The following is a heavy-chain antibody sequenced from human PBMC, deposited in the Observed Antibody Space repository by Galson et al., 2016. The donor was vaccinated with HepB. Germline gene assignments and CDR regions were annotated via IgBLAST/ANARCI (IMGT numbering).Heavy chain of an antibody. D-gene: IGHD7-27*01. Sequence: SETLSLTCAVYGGSFSGYYWSWIRQPPGKGLEWIGEINHSGSTNYNPSLRSRVTISVDTSKNQFSLKLSSVTAADTAVYYCARDTGDNGWGVLGIDIWGQGTMVTVSS. CDR2: INHSGST. V-gene: IGHV4-34*01. J-gene: IGHJ3*02. CDR3: ARDTGDNGWGVLGIDI. CDR1: GGSFSGYY.